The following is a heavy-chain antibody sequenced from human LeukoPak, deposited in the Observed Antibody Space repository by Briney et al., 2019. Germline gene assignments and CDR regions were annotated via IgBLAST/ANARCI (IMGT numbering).Heavy chain of an antibody. D-gene: IGHD3-10*01. CDR1: GGTFSSYA. V-gene: IGHV1-69*13. J-gene: IGHJ4*02. CDR2: IIPIFGTA. Sequence: RASVKVSCKASGGTFSSYAISWVRQAPGQGLEWMGGIIPIFGTANYAQKFQGRVTITADESTSTAYMELSSLRSEDTAVYYCARGPYGSGRVVYYWGQGTLVTVSS. CDR3: ARGPYGSGRVVYY.